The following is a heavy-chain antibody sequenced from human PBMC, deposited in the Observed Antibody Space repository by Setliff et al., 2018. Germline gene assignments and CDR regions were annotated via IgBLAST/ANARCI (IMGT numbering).Heavy chain of an antibody. CDR3: TKDPRTVPGYYFDS. V-gene: IGHV3-23*01. D-gene: IGHD6-19*01. CDR1: GFTFSNSA. Sequence: LRLSCAASGFTFSNSAMSWVRQAPGKGLEWVSGIGTSDGDTYYGASVKGRFVISRDDSKNTLYLQMNSLRVEDTAIYYCTKDPRTVPGYYFDSWGQGILVTVSS. J-gene: IGHJ4*02. CDR2: IGTSDGDT.